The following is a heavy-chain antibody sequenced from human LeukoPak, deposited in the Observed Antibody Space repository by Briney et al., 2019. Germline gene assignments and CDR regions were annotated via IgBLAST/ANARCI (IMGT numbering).Heavy chain of an antibody. J-gene: IGHJ4*02. CDR1: GGSISGYY. V-gene: IGHV4-59*01. CDR2: IYYSGST. CDR3: ARVRGNYFPDY. D-gene: IGHD4-11*01. Sequence: SETLSLTCTVSGGSISGYYWSWIRQPPGKGLEWIGYIYYSGSTNYNPSLKSRVTISVDTSKNQSSLRLSSVTAADTAVYYCARVRGNYFPDYWGQGTLVTVSS.